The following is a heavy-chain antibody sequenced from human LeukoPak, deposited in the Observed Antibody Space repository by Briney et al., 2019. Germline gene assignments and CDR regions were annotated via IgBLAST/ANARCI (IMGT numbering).Heavy chain of an antibody. CDR3: TKDWGTTGPYDY. V-gene: IGHV3-21*01. Sequence: GGSLRLSCAASGFTFSSYAMSWVRQAPGKGLEWVSSISKGSGYIYYADSVKGRFTLSRDNAKNSLYLQMNSLRAEDTAIYYCTKDWGTTGPYDYWGQGTLVTVSS. CDR2: ISKGSGYI. CDR1: GFTFSSYA. J-gene: IGHJ4*02. D-gene: IGHD2-2*01.